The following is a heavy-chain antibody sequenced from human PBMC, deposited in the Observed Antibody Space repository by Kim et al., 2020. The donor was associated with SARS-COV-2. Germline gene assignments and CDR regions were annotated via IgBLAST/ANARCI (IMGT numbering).Heavy chain of an antibody. J-gene: IGHJ4*02. V-gene: IGHV3-66*01. Sequence: SVKGRLPISRDNSKNTLYLQMNSLRAEDTAVYYCARASTSYDSSGYYPDYWGQGTLVTVSS. D-gene: IGHD3-22*01. CDR3: ARASTSYDSSGYYPDY.